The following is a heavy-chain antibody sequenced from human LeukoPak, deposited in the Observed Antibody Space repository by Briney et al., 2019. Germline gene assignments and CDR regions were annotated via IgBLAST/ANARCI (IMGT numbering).Heavy chain of an antibody. D-gene: IGHD3-16*01. J-gene: IGHJ4*02. CDR2: ISYDGSNK. CDR1: GFTFSSYG. V-gene: IGHV3-30*18. Sequence: PGGSLRLSCAASGFTFSSYGTHWVRRAPGKGLEWVAVISYDGSNKYYADSVKGRFTISRDNSKNTLYLQMNSLRAEDTAVYYCAKDTSGGFDYWGQGILVTVSS. CDR3: AKDTSGGFDY.